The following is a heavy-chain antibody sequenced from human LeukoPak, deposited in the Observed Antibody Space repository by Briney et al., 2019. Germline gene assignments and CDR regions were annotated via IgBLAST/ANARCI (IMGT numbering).Heavy chain of an antibody. CDR1: GYIFSTYW. CDR3: ARFSTPEPFY. D-gene: IGHD1-14*01. V-gene: IGHV5-51*01. Sequence: GESLKISCKGSGYIFSTYWSGWVRHMPGKGLEWVGIIFPGDSDTRYSPSFQGQVTISADKSISTAYLQWSSLKASDSAMYYCARFSTPEPFYWGQGTLVTVSS. J-gene: IGHJ4*02. CDR2: IFPGDSDT.